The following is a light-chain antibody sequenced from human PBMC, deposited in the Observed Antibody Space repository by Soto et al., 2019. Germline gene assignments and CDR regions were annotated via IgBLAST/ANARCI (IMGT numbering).Light chain of an antibody. CDR3: SSYTTSRTLV. CDR1: SSDVGGYNY. V-gene: IGLV2-14*03. J-gene: IGLJ2*01. Sequence: QSALTQPASVSGSPGQSITISCTGTSSDVGGYNYVSWYQQHPGKVPKLMIYDVTSRPSGVSYRFSGSKSGNTASLTISGLQAEDEADYYCSSYTTSRTLVFGGGTKLTVL. CDR2: DVT.